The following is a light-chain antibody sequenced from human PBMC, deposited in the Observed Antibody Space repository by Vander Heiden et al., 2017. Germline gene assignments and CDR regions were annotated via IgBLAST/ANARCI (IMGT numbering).Light chain of an antibody. CDR1: SCDVGGYNY. CDR3: SSYTSSSTLVV. J-gene: IGLJ3*02. Sequence: QSALPQPASVSGSPGPSITISCTGTSCDVGGYNYVSWYQQHPGKAPKLMIYDVSNRPSGVSNRFSGSKSGNTASLTISGLQAEDEADYYCSSYTSSSTLVVFGGGTKLTVL. V-gene: IGLV2-14*03. CDR2: DVS.